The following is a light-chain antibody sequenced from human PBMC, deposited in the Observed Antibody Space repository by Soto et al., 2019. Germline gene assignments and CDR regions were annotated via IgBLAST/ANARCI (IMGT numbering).Light chain of an antibody. J-gene: IGLJ1*01. CDR3: QSYDSSLYGYV. V-gene: IGLV1-40*01. Sequence: QSVLTQPPSVSGAPGQRGTISFAGSGSSIGAGYDVHWYQQLPGAAPKLLIYANSNRPSGVPDRFSGSKSGTSASLAITGLQAEDEADYYCQSYDSSLYGYVFGSGTKVTVL. CDR1: GSSIGAGYD. CDR2: ANS.